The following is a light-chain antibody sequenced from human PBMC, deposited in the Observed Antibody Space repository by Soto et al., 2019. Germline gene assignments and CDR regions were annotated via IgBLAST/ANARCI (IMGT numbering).Light chain of an antibody. CDR3: QQSYSSLGFT. Sequence: DIQMTQSPSSLSASVGDRVTITCRASESISNNLNWYQHKPGKAPKVLIYAASSLQSGVPSRFSDSGSGTDFILTITSLQAEDFATYYCQQSYSSLGFTFGPGTKVDL. J-gene: IGKJ3*01. CDR2: AAS. CDR1: ESISNN. V-gene: IGKV1-39*01.